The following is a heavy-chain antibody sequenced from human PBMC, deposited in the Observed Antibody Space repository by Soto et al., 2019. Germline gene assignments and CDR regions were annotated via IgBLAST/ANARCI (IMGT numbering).Heavy chain of an antibody. CDR2: IYYSGST. J-gene: IGHJ3*02. V-gene: IGHV4-31*03. CDR1: GGSISSGGYY. Sequence: PSETLSLTCTVSGGSISSGGYYWSWIRQHPGKGLEWIGYIYYSGSTYYNPSLKSRVTISVDTSKNQLSLKLSSVTAADTAVYYFARVFCSSTSCYVGHDAFDIWGQGTMVTVPS. D-gene: IGHD2-2*01. CDR3: ARVFCSSTSCYVGHDAFDI.